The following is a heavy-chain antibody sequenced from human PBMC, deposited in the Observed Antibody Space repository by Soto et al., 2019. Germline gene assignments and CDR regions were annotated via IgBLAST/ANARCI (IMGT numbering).Heavy chain of an antibody. CDR3: ARHQLGYCSSASCYAIDY. CDR2: IYYSGST. J-gene: IGHJ4*02. CDR1: GDSISSYY. Sequence: PSETLSLTCTVSGDSISSYYWSWIRQPPGKGLEWIGNIYYSGSTNYNPSLKSRVTISLDTSKNQLSLKLSSVTAADTAVYYCARHQLGYCSSASCYAIDYWGQGTLVTVSS. V-gene: IGHV4-59*08. D-gene: IGHD2-2*01.